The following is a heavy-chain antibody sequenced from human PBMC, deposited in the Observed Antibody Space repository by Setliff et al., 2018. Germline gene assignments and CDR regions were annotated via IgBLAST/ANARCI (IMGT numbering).Heavy chain of an antibody. CDR2: ISASMTYI. V-gene: IGHV3-21*01. Sequence: GESLRLSCAASGFSFSGYNMHWVRQAPGKGLEWVSSISASMTYIKYVASVEGRFTVSRDNAKNSLFLQMNSLTVDDSAVYYCASGKMWLPVGEYWGQGTQVTVSS. CDR3: ASGKMWLPVGEY. CDR1: GFSFSGYN. J-gene: IGHJ4*02. D-gene: IGHD3-10*01.